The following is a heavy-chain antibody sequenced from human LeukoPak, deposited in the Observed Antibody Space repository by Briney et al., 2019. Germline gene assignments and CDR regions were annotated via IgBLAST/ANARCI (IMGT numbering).Heavy chain of an antibody. Sequence: PSETLSLTCAVYAGSFSGYYWSWIRQPPGKGLEWIGEINHSGSTNYNPSLKSRVTISVDTSKNQFSLKLSSVTAADTAVYYCARRRGTQFRLLWFGELLDKHTNWFDPWGQGTQVTVSS. CDR2: INHSGST. D-gene: IGHD3-10*01. V-gene: IGHV4-34*01. J-gene: IGHJ5*02. CDR1: AGSFSGYY. CDR3: ARRRGTQFRLLWFGELLDKHTNWFDP.